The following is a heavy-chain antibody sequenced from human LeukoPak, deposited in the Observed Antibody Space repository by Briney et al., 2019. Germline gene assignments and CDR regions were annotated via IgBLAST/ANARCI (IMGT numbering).Heavy chain of an antibody. CDR3: AKDMYPDSSGWSNYFDY. D-gene: IGHD6-19*01. Sequence: GGSLRLSCAASGFTLSSYAMSWVRQAPGKGLEWVSAISGSGGSTYYADSVKGRFTISRDNSKNTLYLQMNSLRAEDTAVYYCAKDMYPDSSGWSNYFDYWGQGTLVTVSS. CDR2: ISGSGGST. V-gene: IGHV3-23*01. J-gene: IGHJ4*02. CDR1: GFTLSSYA.